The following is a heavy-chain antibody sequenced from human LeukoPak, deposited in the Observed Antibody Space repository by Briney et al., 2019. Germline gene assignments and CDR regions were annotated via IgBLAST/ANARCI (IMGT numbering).Heavy chain of an antibody. V-gene: IGHV3-7*01. CDR2: IKQDGSEK. J-gene: IGHJ3*02. CDR3: AREFTSDAFNI. CDR1: GFTFSSYW. Sequence: GGSLRLSCAVSGFTFSSYWMSWVRQAPGKGLEWVANIKQDGSEKYYVDSVKGRFTISRDNAKNSLYLQMNSLRAEDTAVYYCAREFTSDAFNIWGQGTMVTVSS.